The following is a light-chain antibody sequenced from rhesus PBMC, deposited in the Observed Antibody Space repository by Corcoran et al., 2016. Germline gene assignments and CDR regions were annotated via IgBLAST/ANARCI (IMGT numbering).Light chain of an antibody. CDR3: LLYYSGIDG. CDR1: TGAVTSGNY. CDR2: NTN. Sequence: QAVVTQAPSLTVSPGGTVTLTCGSSTGAVTSGNYPHWFQQKPGQAPRGLSYNTNTKQSWTPARFSGSLAGGKAALTLSGAQPEDEAEYYCLLYYSGIDGFGSGTKLTVL. V-gene: IGLV7-76*01. J-gene: IGLJ6*01.